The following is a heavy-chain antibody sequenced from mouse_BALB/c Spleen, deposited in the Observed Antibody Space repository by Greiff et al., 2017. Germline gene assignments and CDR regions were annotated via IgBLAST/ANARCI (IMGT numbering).Heavy chain of an antibody. CDR3: TRVYGDH. V-gene: IGHV1-15*01. J-gene: IGHJ2*01. Sequence: VQLQQSGAELVRPGASVTLSCKASGYTFTDYEMHWVKQTPVHGLEWIGAIDPETGGTAYNQKFKGKATLTADKSSSTAYMGLRSLTSEDSAVYYCTRVYGDHWGQGTTLTVSS. D-gene: IGHD1-1*02. CDR1: GYTFTDYE. CDR2: IDPETGGT.